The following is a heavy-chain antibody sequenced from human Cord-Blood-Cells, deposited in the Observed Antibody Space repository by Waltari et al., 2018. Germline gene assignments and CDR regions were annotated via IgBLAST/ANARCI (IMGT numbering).Heavy chain of an antibody. J-gene: IGHJ3*02. Sequence: QLQLQESGPGLVTPSETLSLTCTVSGGSISSSSYYWGWIRQPPGKGLEWIGSIYYSGSTYYNPSLKSRVTISVDTSKNQFSLKLSSVTAADTAVYYCARPQGICSGGSCYSDAFDIWGQGTMVTVSS. CDR3: ARPQGICSGGSCYSDAFDI. D-gene: IGHD2-15*01. CDR1: GGSISSSSYY. CDR2: IYYSGST. V-gene: IGHV4-39*01.